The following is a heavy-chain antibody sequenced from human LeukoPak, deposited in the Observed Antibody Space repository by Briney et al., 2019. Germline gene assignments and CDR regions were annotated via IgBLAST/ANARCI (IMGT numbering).Heavy chain of an antibody. V-gene: IGHV4-59*01. Sequence: SETLSLTCSAYDGSISTYYWTWIRQTPGKGLEWIGYIYYSGNTNYNPSLQSRVTISVDTSKNQFSLKLRSVTAADTAVYYCARASRAGFVDYWGQGLLGTVSS. CDR3: ARASRAGFVDY. CDR2: IYYSGNT. CDR1: DGSISTYY. J-gene: IGHJ4*02.